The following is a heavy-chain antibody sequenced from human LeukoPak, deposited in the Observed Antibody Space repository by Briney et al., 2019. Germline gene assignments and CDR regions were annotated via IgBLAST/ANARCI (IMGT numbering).Heavy chain of an antibody. J-gene: IGHJ4*02. V-gene: IGHV3-15*01. CDR3: TTLVAVAGDGVDY. CDR1: GFTFSNAW. Sequence: GGSLRLSCAASGFTFSNAWMSWVRQAPGKGLEWVGRIKSKTDGGTTDYAAPVKGRFTISRDDSKNTLYLQMNSLKTEDTAVYYCTTLVAVAGDGVDYWGQGTLVTVSS. D-gene: IGHD6-19*01. CDR2: IKSKTDGGTT.